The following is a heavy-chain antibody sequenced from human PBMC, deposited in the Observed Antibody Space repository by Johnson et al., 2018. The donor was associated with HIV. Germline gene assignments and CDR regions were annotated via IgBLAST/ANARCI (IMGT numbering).Heavy chain of an antibody. J-gene: IGHJ3*02. Sequence: VQLVESGGGLVQPGGSLRLSCAASGFTFSSYWMSWVRQAPGKGLEWVANIKQDGSEKYYVDSVKGRFTISRDNAKNSLYLKMNSLRAEDTAVYYCARESDTTGLYSGSYGAFDMWGQGTMVTVSS. CDR1: GFTFSSYW. CDR2: IKQDGSEK. V-gene: IGHV3-7*05. CDR3: ARESDTTGLYSGSYGAFDM. D-gene: IGHD1-26*01.